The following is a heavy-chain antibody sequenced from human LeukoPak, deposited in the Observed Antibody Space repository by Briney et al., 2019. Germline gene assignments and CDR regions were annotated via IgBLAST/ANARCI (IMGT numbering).Heavy chain of an antibody. J-gene: IGHJ4*02. Sequence: ASVKVSCKASGYTFTGYYMHWVRQAPGQGLEWMGWINPNSGGTNYAQKFQGGVTMTRDTSISTAYMELSRLRSDDTAVYYCARDLFDYYDSSGYLNYWGQGTLVTVSS. CDR1: GYTFTGYY. CDR3: ARDLFDYYDSSGYLNY. V-gene: IGHV1-2*02. D-gene: IGHD3-22*01. CDR2: INPNSGGT.